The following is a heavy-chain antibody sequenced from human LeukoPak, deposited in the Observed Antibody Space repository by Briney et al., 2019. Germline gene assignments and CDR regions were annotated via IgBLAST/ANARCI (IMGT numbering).Heavy chain of an antibody. CDR1: GFIFSSYA. Sequence: PGGSLRLSCAAAGFIFSSYAMHWVRQAPGKGLEWVAVISYDGSNKYYADSVKGRFTISRDNSKNPLYLQMNSLRAEDTAVYYCARVPITIDVWGQGTTVTVSS. J-gene: IGHJ6*02. CDR2: ISYDGSNK. CDR3: ARVPITIDV. D-gene: IGHD3-10*01. V-gene: IGHV3-30-3*01.